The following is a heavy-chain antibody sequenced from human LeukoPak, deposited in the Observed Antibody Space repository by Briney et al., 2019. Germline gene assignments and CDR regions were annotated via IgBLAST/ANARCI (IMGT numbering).Heavy chain of an antibody. CDR2: IYYSGST. Sequence: PSETLSLTCTVSGGSISSYYWNWIRQPPGKGLEWIGYIYYSGSTNYNPSLKSRVTISVDTSKNQFSLKLSSVTAADTAVYYCARQGGGYSPMAIWGQGTLVTVSS. CDR3: ARQGGGYSPMAI. J-gene: IGHJ4*02. CDR1: GGSISSYY. D-gene: IGHD5-18*01. V-gene: IGHV4-59*08.